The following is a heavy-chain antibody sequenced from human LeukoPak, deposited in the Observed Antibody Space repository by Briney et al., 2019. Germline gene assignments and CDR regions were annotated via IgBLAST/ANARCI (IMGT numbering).Heavy chain of an antibody. CDR2: IDPNSGGT. D-gene: IGHD6-13*01. CDR1: GYTFTGYF. Sequence: GASVKVSCKASGYTFTGYFVHWVRQAPGQGPEWMGWIDPNSGGTNYAQKFQGRVTMTRDTSISTAYMELSSLRPDDTAVYYCARGPPKVADGTTDRKASDIWGQGTMVTVST. J-gene: IGHJ3*02. CDR3: ARGPPKVADGTTDRKASDI. V-gene: IGHV1-2*02.